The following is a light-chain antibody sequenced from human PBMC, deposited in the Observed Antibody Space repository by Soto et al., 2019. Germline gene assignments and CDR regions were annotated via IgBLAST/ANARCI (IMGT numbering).Light chain of an antibody. J-gene: IGKJ2*01. V-gene: IGKV3-20*01. CDR3: QQYGSSPPYT. Sequence: EIVLTQSPGTLSLSPGERATLSCRVSQSVSSSYLAWYQQKPGQAPRLLIYGASSRATGIPDRLSGSGSGTDFTLTITRLEPEDFAVYYCQQYGSSPPYTFGQGTKLEIK. CDR1: QSVSSSY. CDR2: GAS.